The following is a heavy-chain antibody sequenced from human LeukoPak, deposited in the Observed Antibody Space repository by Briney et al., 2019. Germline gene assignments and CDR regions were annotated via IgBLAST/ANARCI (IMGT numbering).Heavy chain of an antibody. CDR1: GYTFTSYA. V-gene: IGHV7-4-1*02. CDR3: ARGWLLLTYYYYYYMDV. Sequence: ASVKVSCKASGYTFTSYAMNWVRQAPGQGLEWMGWINTNTGNPTYAQGFTGRFVFSLDTSVSTAYLQISSLKAEDTAVYYCARGWLLLTYYYYYYMDVWGKGTTVTVSS. J-gene: IGHJ6*03. CDR2: INTNTGNP. D-gene: IGHD2-15*01.